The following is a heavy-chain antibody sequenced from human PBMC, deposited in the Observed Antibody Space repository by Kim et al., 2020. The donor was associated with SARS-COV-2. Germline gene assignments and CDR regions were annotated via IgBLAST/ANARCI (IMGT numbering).Heavy chain of an antibody. CDR1: GFTVSSNY. J-gene: IGHJ4*02. CDR2: IYSGGST. CDR3: ARGEVGNDYGDYDPFYY. Sequence: GGSLRLSCAASGFTVSSNYMSWVRQAPGKGLEWVSVIYSGGSTYYADSVKGRFTISRDNSKNTLYLQMNSLRAEDTAVYYCARGEVGNDYGDYDPFYYWGQGTLVTVSS. D-gene: IGHD4-17*01. V-gene: IGHV3-53*01.